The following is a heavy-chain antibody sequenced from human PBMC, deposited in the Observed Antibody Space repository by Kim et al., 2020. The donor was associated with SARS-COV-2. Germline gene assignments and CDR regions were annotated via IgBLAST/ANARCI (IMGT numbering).Heavy chain of an antibody. V-gene: IGHV7-4-1*02. D-gene: IGHD3-22*01. CDR3: AIYYFDSSADYEVNYFDY. Sequence: ASVKVSCKASGYIFSTYAMNWVRQAPGHGLEWLGWINTDTGYPTYAQDLAGRFVFSLDTSVNTAYLHISSLKAADTAVYFCAIYYFDSSADYEVNYFDYWGQGTLVTVSS. CDR2: INTDTGYP. J-gene: IGHJ4*02. CDR1: GYIFSTYA.